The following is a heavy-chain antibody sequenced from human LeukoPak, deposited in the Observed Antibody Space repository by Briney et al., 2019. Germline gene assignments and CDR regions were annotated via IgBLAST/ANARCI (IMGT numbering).Heavy chain of an antibody. V-gene: IGHV3-15*01. CDR2: IKRKTDGGTT. Sequence: GGSLRLSCVASGFTFSTHTMYWVRQAPGKGLEWVGRIKRKTDGGTTDYAAPVKGRFSISRDDSKNTLYLEMNSLKTEDTAVYYCTTRDYYDSSGYGNFDYWGQGTLVTVSS. CDR1: GFTFSTHT. D-gene: IGHD3-22*01. J-gene: IGHJ4*02. CDR3: TTRDYYDSSGYGNFDY.